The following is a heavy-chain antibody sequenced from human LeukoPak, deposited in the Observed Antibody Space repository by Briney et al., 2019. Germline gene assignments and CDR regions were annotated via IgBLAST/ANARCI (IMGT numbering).Heavy chain of an antibody. Sequence: GGSLRLSCAASGFTFSSYWMHWVRQAPGKGLVWVSRINSDGSSTSYADLVKGRFTISRDISNNTMYLQMNSLRADDAAIYYCATTPSTTYNNPFDYWGQGTLVTVSS. CDR2: INSDGSST. J-gene: IGHJ4*02. CDR3: ATTPSTTYNNPFDY. CDR1: GFTFSSYW. V-gene: IGHV3-74*01. D-gene: IGHD3-10*01.